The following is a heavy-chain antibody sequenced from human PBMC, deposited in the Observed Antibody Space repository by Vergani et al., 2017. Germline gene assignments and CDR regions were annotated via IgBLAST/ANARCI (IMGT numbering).Heavy chain of an antibody. D-gene: IGHD3-16*02. CDR2: IIPILGIA. J-gene: IGHJ5*02. CDR1: GFTFSSYT. CDR3: ARDYLTPGAENWFDP. Sequence: QVQLVESGGGVVQPGRSLRLSCAASGFTFSSYTISWVRQAPGQGLEWMGRIIPILGIANYAQKFQGRVTITADKSTSTAYMELSSLRSEDTAVYYCARDYLTPGAENWFDPWGQGTLVTVSS. V-gene: IGHV1-69*09.